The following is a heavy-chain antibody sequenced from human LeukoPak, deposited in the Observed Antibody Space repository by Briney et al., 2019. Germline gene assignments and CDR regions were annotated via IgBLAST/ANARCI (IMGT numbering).Heavy chain of an antibody. J-gene: IGHJ6*02. CDR1: GYTFTSNY. D-gene: IGHD6-19*01. CDR3: ARGETSYSSGWGPQTEYYYDGIDV. V-gene: IGHV1-69*13. Sequence: EASVKVSCKASGYTFTSNYIHWVRQAPGQGLEWMGGIIPIFGTANYAQKFQGRVTITADESTSTAYMELSSLRSEDTAVYYCARGETSYSSGWGPQTEYYYDGIDVWGQGTTVTVSS. CDR2: IIPIFGTA.